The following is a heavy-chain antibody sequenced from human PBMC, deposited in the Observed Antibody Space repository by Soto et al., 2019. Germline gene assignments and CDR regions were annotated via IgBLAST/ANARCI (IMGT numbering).Heavy chain of an antibody. CDR1: GFTFSSYA. J-gene: IGHJ4*02. Sequence: QVQLVESGGGVVQPGRSLRLSCAASGFTFSSYAMHWVRQAPGKGLEWVAVISYDGSNKYYADSVKGRFTISRDNSKNTLYLQMNSLRAEDTAVYYCAREGRGSSSKARLENWGQGTLVTVSS. CDR2: ISYDGSNK. CDR3: AREGRGSSSKARLEN. V-gene: IGHV3-30-3*01. D-gene: IGHD6-6*01.